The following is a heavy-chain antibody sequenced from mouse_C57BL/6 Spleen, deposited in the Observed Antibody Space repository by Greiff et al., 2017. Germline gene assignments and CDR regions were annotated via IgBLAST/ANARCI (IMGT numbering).Heavy chain of an antibody. CDR3: TPYSNYAMDY. J-gene: IGHJ4*01. V-gene: IGHV14-4*01. Sequence: EVKVVESGAELVRPGASVKLSCTASGFNIKDDYMHWVKQRPEQGLEWIGWIDPENGDTEYASKVQGKATITADTSSNTAYLQLSSLTSEDTAVYYCTPYSNYAMDYWGQGTSVTVSS. CDR2: IDPENGDT. D-gene: IGHD2-5*01. CDR1: GFNIKDDY.